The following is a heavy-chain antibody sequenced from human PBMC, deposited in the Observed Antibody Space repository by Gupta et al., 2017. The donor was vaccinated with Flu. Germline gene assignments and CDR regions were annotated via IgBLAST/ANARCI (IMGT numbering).Heavy chain of an antibody. CDR3: ARGSTHYDESSGYYYLDY. D-gene: IGHD3-22*01. Sequence: QLQLQQCGAGLFKPSETLSLTCAIYGGSFRGYYWSWIRQPPGKGLKWIGEINHRGSTNYNPSLKSRVTISVDTSKNQFSLKLSSVTAADTAVYYCARGSTHYDESSGYYYLDYWGQGTLVTVSS. J-gene: IGHJ4*02. V-gene: IGHV4-34*01. CDR2: INHRGST. CDR1: GGSFRGYY.